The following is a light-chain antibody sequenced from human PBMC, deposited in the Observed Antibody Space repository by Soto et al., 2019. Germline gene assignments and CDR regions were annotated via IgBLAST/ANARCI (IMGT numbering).Light chain of an antibody. CDR2: DGF. CDR3: QQTDRPPFT. V-gene: IGKV1-39*01. CDR1: QRIGRL. Sequence: DIQMTQSPSSLSASVGDTVTITCRASQRIGRLLSWYQQQPGKAPKLLIYDGFTLQGGVPPRFSGSGSGTDFTLTIGSLQPEDFTTYYCQQTDRPPFTFGPGTKVDVK. J-gene: IGKJ3*01.